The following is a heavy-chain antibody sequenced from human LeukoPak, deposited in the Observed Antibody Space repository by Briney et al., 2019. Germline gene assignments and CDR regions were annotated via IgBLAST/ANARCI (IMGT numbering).Heavy chain of an antibody. Sequence: GRSLRLSCAASGFTFSTYAMHWVRQAPGKGLEWVAVISYDGSNKYCADSVKGRFTISRDNSKNTLYLQMNSLRAEDTAVYYCASTLRGQWGQGTLVTVSS. CDR2: ISYDGSNK. CDR1: GFTFSTYA. D-gene: IGHD4-17*01. J-gene: IGHJ4*02. V-gene: IGHV3-30*04. CDR3: ASTLRGQ.